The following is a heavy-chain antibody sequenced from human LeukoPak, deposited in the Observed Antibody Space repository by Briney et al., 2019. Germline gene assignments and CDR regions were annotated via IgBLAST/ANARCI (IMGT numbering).Heavy chain of an antibody. CDR3: AKDPESGGYEEDY. J-gene: IGHJ4*02. CDR1: GFTFSSYA. V-gene: IGHV3-23*01. CDR2: ISGSGDST. D-gene: IGHD5-12*01. Sequence: GGSLRLSCAASGFTFSSYAMSWVRQAPGKGLEWVSAISGSGDSTDYADSVKGRFTISRDNSKNTLFLQMNNLRVEDTAVYYCAKDPESGGYEEDYWGQGTLVTVSS.